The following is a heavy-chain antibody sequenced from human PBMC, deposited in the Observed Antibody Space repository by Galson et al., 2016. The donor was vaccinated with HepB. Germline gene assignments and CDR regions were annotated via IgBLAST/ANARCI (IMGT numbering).Heavy chain of an antibody. CDR1: GFTFSSFS. V-gene: IGHV3-48*02. CDR3: AVWSPHLSESSGS. J-gene: IGHJ5*02. D-gene: IGHD3-22*01. Sequence: SLRLSCAASGFTFSSFSMNWVRQALGKGLEWVSYISESGSTKYYADSMKGRFTISRDNAKNSVYLQMNSLRDEDTAVYYCAVWSPHLSESSGSWGQGARVTVSS. CDR2: ISESGSTK.